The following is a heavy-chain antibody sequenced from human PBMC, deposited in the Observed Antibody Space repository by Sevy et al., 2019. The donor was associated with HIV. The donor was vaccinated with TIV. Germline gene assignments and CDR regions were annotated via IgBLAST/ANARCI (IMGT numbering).Heavy chain of an antibody. CDR1: GFSFSTSGVG. Sequence: SGPTLVKPTQTLTLTCTFSGFSFSTSGVGVGWIRQPPGKAPEWLAMIYWDGVTRYSPSLMNRVTITKDTSKDQVVLRMANMEPVDTGTYYCAHRRSKGITITEFDYWGQGTLVTVSS. V-gene: IGHV2-5*02. CDR2: IYWDGVT. J-gene: IGHJ4*02. CDR3: AHRRSKGITITEFDY. D-gene: IGHD3-9*01.